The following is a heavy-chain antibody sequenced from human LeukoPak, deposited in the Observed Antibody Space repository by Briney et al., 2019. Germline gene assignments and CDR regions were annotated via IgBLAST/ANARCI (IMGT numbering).Heavy chain of an antibody. Sequence: GGSLRLSCVVSGITLSNYGMSWVRQAPGKGLEWVSGISERGGSTNYADSVKGRFIISRDTSKNTLYLQMDSLRAEDTAVYYCARAGPERYGMDVWGQGTTVTVSS. J-gene: IGHJ6*02. CDR2: ISERGGST. CDR1: GITLSNYG. D-gene: IGHD1-1*01. CDR3: ARAGPERYGMDV. V-gene: IGHV3-23*01.